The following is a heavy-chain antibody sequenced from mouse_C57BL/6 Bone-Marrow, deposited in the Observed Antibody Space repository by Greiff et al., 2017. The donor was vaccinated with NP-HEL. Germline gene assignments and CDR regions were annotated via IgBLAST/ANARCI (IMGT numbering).Heavy chain of an antibody. V-gene: IGHV1-64*01. CDR1: GYTFTSYW. J-gene: IGHJ1*03. CDR3: ARMGGRGYFDV. CDR2: IHPNSGST. Sequence: VQLHQPGAELVKPGASVKLSCKASGYTFTSYWMHWVKQRPGQGLEWIGMIHPNSGSTNYNEKFKSKATLTVDKSSSTAYMQLSSLTSEDSAVYNGARMGGRGYFDVWGTGTTVTVSS.